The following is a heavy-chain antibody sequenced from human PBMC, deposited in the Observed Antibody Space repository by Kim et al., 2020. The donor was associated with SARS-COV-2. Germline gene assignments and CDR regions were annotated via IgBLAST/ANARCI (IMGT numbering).Heavy chain of an antibody. Sequence: GGSLRLSCAASGFTFSSYAMHWVRQAPGKGLEWVAVISYDGSNKYYADSVKGRFTISRDNSKNTLYLQMNSLRAEDTAVYYCARDHHSGYDESFDYWGQG. CDR1: GFTFSSYA. CDR2: ISYDGSNK. J-gene: IGHJ4*02. CDR3: ARDHHSGYDESFDY. D-gene: IGHD5-12*01. V-gene: IGHV3-30*04.